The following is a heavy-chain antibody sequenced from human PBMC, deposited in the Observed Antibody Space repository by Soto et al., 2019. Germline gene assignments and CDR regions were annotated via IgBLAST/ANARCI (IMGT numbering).Heavy chain of an antibody. J-gene: IGHJ6*02. D-gene: IGHD3-10*01. Sequence: QVQLVQSGAEVKKPGASVKVSCKASGYTFTSYGISWVRQAPGQGLEWMGWISAYNGNTNYAQKLQGRVTMTTDTSTSTAYMERRSLRSDDTAVYYCARDGMVRGVPFSAYYYYGMDVWGQGTTVTVSS. V-gene: IGHV1-18*01. CDR1: GYTFTSYG. CDR2: ISAYNGNT. CDR3: ARDGMVRGVPFSAYYYYGMDV.